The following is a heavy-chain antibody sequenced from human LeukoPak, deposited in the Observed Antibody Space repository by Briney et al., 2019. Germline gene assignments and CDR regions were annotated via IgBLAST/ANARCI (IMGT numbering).Heavy chain of an antibody. V-gene: IGHV3-30*18. CDR2: ISYDGSNK. CDR3: ANNIGGSLDY. D-gene: IGHD2-15*01. J-gene: IGHJ4*02. Sequence: GGSLRLSCAASGSTFSSYGMHWVRQAPGKGLEWVAVISYDGSNKYYADSVKGRFTISRDNSKNTLYLQMNSLRAEDTAVYYCANNIGGSLDYWGQGTLVTVSS. CDR1: GSTFSSYG.